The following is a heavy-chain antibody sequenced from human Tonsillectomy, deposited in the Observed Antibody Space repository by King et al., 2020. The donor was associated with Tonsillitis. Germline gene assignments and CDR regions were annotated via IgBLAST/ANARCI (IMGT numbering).Heavy chain of an antibody. D-gene: IGHD2-15*01. CDR2: IYYSGNT. J-gene: IGHJ5*02. CDR1: GGSISGGTYY. Sequence: VQLQESDPGLVKPSQTLSLTCTVSGGSISGGTYYWSWIRQHPGKGLEWIGYIYYSGNTYYNPSLKSRLTISVDTSKNQFSLKLRSVTAADTAVYYCGGYEGGVFDPWGQGTLVTVSS. V-gene: IGHV4-31*03. CDR3: GGYEGGVFDP.